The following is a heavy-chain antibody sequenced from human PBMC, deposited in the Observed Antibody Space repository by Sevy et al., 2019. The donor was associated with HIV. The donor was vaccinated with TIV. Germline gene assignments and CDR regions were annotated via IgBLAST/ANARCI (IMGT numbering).Heavy chain of an antibody. Sequence: ASVKVSCKTSGGTFSGYAISWVRQAPGQGLEWMGGIIAISGTTNYVQKFQGRVTITADASTRTVYMELRSLKIEDTAIYYCARDRDRGWFGPWGQGTLVTVSS. J-gene: IGHJ5*02. CDR3: ARDRDRGWFGP. V-gene: IGHV1-69*13. CDR2: IIAISGTT. D-gene: IGHD3-16*01. CDR1: GGTFSGYA.